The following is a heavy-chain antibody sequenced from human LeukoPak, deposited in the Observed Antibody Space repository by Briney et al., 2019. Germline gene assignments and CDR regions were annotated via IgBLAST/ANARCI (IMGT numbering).Heavy chain of an antibody. Sequence: SETLSLTCAVSGGSISSGGYYWSWIRQPPGKGLEWIGEINHSGSTNYNPSLKSRVTISVDTSKNQFSLKLSSVTAADTAVYYCARLRGYSYGIFDYWGQGTLVTVSS. D-gene: IGHD5-18*01. CDR2: INHSGST. J-gene: IGHJ4*02. CDR1: GGSISSGGYY. CDR3: ARLRGYSYGIFDY. V-gene: IGHV4-34*01.